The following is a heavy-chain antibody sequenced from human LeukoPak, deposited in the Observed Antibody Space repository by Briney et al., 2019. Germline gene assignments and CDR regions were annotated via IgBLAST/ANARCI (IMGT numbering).Heavy chain of an antibody. CDR1: GFSLTTSGVG. J-gene: IGHJ4*02. D-gene: IGHD6-13*01. Sequence: SGPTLVKPTQTLTLTCTFSGFSLTTSGVGVGWIRQPPGKALEWLALIYWDDDKRYIPSLKSRLTITKDTSKNQVVLTMTNMDPVDTATYYCAHVLSSSWFVTNHLYYFDYWGQGTLVTVSS. V-gene: IGHV2-5*02. CDR3: AHVLSSSWFVTNHLYYFDY. CDR2: IYWDDDK.